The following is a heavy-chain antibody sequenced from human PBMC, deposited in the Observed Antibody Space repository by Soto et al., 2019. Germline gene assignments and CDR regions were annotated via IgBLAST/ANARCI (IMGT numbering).Heavy chain of an antibody. Sequence: QVQLVESGGGVVQPGRSLRLSCAATGFTFSNYGMHWVRQAPGKGREWVAVVWYDGSDKYYADSVKGRFTISRDNSKNTLYLQMNRLRVEDTAVYYCARLGYCIVTGCYARTYDLDVWGQGTTVTVSS. CDR1: GFTFSNYG. CDR3: ARLGYCIVTGCYARTYDLDV. J-gene: IGHJ6*02. CDR2: VWYDGSDK. D-gene: IGHD2-2*01. V-gene: IGHV3-33*01.